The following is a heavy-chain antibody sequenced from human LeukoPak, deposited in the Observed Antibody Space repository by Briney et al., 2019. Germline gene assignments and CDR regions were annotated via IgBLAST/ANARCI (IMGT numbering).Heavy chain of an antibody. CDR3: AHRLSVATGDYMDV. Sequence: SGPTLVKPTQTLTLTCTFSGFSLSSSGVGVGWIRQPPGKALEWLALIYWNDDKRYSPSLKSRLITTKDTSKNQVVLTMTNMDPVDTATYYCAHRLSVATGDYMDVWGKGTTVTVSS. J-gene: IGHJ6*03. D-gene: IGHD1-14*01. CDR1: GFSLSSSGVG. V-gene: IGHV2-5*01. CDR2: IYWNDDK.